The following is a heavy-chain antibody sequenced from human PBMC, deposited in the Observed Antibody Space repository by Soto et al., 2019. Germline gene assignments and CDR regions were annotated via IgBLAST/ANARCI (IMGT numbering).Heavy chain of an antibody. CDR2: ISYDGSNK. D-gene: IGHD4-17*01. CDR3: ARDIRGNYGDSVYFDY. J-gene: IGHJ4*02. CDR1: GFTFSSYA. V-gene: IGHV3-30-3*01. Sequence: QVQLVESGGGVVQPGRSLRLSCAASGFTFSSYAMHWVRQAPGKGLEWVAVISYDGSNKYYADSVKGRFTISRDNSKNARYLKRTSLGAEERVVYYWARDIRGNYGDSVYFDYWGQGPLVTVSS.